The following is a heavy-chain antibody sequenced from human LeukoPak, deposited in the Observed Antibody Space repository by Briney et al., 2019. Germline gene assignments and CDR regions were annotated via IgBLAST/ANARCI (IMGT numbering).Heavy chain of an antibody. Sequence: GGSLRLSCAASGFTFSSYAMNWVRQAPGKGLEWVSYISSSSSAIYYADSVKGRFTISRDNAKNSLYLQMNSLRAEDTAVYYCARDRCSSTSCYMRFDCWGQGTLVTVSS. CDR3: ARDRCSSTSCYMRFDC. CDR1: GFTFSSYA. D-gene: IGHD2-2*02. CDR2: ISSSSSAI. V-gene: IGHV3-48*01. J-gene: IGHJ4*02.